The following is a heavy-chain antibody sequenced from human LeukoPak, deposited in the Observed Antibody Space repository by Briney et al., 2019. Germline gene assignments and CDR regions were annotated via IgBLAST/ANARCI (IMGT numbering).Heavy chain of an antibody. J-gene: IGHJ2*01. V-gene: IGHV1-2*02. CDR1: GYTFTGFY. CDR2: INPNSGGT. D-gene: IGHD1-14*01. CDR3: ARPLTTSGWYFDL. Sequence: GASVKVSCKASGYTFTGFYIHWVRPAPGQGLEWMGWINPNSGGTNYAQRFQDRVTMTRDTSISTAYMELSSLKSDDTAVYYCARPLTTSGWYFDLWGRGTLVTVSS.